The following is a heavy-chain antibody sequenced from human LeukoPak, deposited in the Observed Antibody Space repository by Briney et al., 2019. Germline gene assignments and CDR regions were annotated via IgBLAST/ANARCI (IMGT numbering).Heavy chain of an antibody. CDR3: ARGTLLRFGESIDAFDI. J-gene: IGHJ3*02. Sequence: PSETLSLTCAVSGGSISSGGYSWSWIRQPPGKGLEWIGYIYHSGSTYYNPSLKSRVTISVDRSKNQFSLKLSSVTAADTAVYYCARGTLLRFGESIDAFDIWGQGTMVTVSS. CDR1: GGSISSGGYS. CDR2: IYHSGST. D-gene: IGHD3-10*01. V-gene: IGHV4-30-2*01.